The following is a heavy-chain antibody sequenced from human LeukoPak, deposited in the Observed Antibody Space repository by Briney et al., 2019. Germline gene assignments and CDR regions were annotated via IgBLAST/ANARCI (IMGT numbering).Heavy chain of an antibody. CDR1: GFTFRTYG. Sequence: GGSLGLSCAASGFTFRTYGWHWVRRPPARGRGWGEVISYDGSNEYYADSVKGRFTISRDNSKNTLFLQMNSLRPEDTAVYHCAKVALFSGYYPPFDYWGQGTLVTVSS. V-gene: IGHV3-30*18. D-gene: IGHD3-22*01. CDR3: AKVALFSGYYPPFDY. CDR2: ISYDGSNE. J-gene: IGHJ4*02.